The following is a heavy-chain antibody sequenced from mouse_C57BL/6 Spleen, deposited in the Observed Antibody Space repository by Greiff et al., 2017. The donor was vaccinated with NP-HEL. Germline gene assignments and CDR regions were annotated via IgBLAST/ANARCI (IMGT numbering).Heavy chain of an antibody. CDR1: GFTFSSYA. CDR2: ISDGGSYT. D-gene: IGHD1-1*01. V-gene: IGHV5-4*01. Sequence: EVQLVESGGGLVKPGGSLKLSCAASGFTFSSYAMSWVRQTPEKRLEWVATISDGGSYTYYPDNVKGRFTISRDNAKNNLYLQMSHLKSEDTAMYYCARAVGSYYGSRYFDVWGTGTTVTVSS. J-gene: IGHJ1*03. CDR3: ARAVGSYYGSRYFDV.